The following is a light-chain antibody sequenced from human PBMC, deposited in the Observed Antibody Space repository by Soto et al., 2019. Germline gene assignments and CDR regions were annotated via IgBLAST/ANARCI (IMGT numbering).Light chain of an antibody. V-gene: IGKV3-20*01. CDR3: QQYGSSPGS. CDR1: QSVSSSY. J-gene: IGKJ5*01. Sequence: EIVLTQSPGTLSLSPGERATLSCRASQSVSSSYLAWYQQKPGQAPRLLIYGASSRATGIPDWFSGSGSGTDFTLTISRLGPEDFAVYYCQQYGSSPGSFGQGTRLEI. CDR2: GAS.